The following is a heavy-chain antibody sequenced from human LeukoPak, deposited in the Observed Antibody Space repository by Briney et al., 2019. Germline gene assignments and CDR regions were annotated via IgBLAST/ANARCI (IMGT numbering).Heavy chain of an antibody. CDR1: GGSFSGYY. D-gene: IGHD2-15*01. J-gene: IGHJ6*03. Sequence: PSETLSLTCAVYGGSFSGYYWSWTPHPPGKGREWIGEINHSGSTNYNPSLKIRVTISVDTSKNQFSLKLSSVTAADTAVYYCARGDAAPPPNYYYYCVDVWGKGTTVTVSS. V-gene: IGHV4-34*01. CDR2: INHSGST. CDR3: ARGDAAPPPNYYYYCVDV.